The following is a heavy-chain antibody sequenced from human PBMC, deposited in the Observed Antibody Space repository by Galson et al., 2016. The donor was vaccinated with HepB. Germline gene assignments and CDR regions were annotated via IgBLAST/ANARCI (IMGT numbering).Heavy chain of an antibody. D-gene: IGHD6-13*01. V-gene: IGHV3-7*01. CDR3: ARLFRAEAGTVDY. CDR1: GFFFPTYW. CDR2: IKQDGSER. J-gene: IGHJ4*02. Sequence: SLRLSCAGSGFFFPTYWMTWVRQAPGKGLELVANIKQDGSERYYVDSVKGRFTISRDNAKSSLYLQMNSLRAADTAVYFCARLFRAEAGTVDYWGQGTLVTVSA.